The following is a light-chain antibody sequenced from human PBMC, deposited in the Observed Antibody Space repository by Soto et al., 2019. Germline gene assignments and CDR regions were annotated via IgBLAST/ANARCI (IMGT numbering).Light chain of an antibody. CDR1: TSNIGNNF. Sequence: QSVLTQPPSVSAAPGQKVTISCFGSTSNIGNNFVSWYQQLPGTAPKLLIYNNDKRPSGIPDRFSGSKSGTSATLAITGLQTGDEADYYCGAWESSLNPSVFGTGTKVTIL. CDR2: NND. V-gene: IGLV1-51*01. CDR3: GAWESSLNPSV. J-gene: IGLJ1*01.